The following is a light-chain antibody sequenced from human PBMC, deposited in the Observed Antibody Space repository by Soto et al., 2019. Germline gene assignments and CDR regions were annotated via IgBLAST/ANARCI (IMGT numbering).Light chain of an antibody. CDR2: GAS. V-gene: IGKV3-20*01. CDR3: QQYCSSPLT. CDR1: QSVSSSY. J-gene: IGKJ4*01. Sequence: EIVLTQSPGTLSLSPGERATLSCRASQSVSSSYLAWYQQKPGQAPRLLIYGASSRATGIPDMFSGSGSGTYFTRTISRLEPEDFAVYYCQQYCSSPLTFGGGTKVQIK.